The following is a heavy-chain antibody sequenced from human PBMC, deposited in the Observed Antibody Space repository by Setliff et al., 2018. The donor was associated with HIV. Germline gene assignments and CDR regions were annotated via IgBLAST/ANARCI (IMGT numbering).Heavy chain of an antibody. CDR1: GGSINTSPYY. J-gene: IGHJ5*02. CDR2: IYHSWST. D-gene: IGHD2-2*01. Sequence: PSETLSLTCTVSGGSINTSPYYWAWNRQPPGKALEWIGHIYHSWSTYYNTSLKSRVSISVDRSKNQFCLKLSSVTAADTAVYYCATAYCSSTSCYRYPISWGQGTLVTVSS. V-gene: IGHV4-39*07. CDR3: ATAYCSSTSCYRYPIS.